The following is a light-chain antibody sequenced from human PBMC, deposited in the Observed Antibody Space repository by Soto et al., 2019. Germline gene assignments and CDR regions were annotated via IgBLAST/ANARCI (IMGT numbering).Light chain of an antibody. J-gene: IGKJ1*01. CDR3: QHYNNWPRT. CDR2: GAS. Sequence: IVITQSLVTLSVSPGERATLSCRASQIVSSDLSWYQQKACQAPRLVIYGASTSATGIPARFSGSRSGTAFTLSIRSLQSADFAVYYCQHYNNWPRTFGQGTTV. CDR1: QIVSSD. V-gene: IGKV3-15*01.